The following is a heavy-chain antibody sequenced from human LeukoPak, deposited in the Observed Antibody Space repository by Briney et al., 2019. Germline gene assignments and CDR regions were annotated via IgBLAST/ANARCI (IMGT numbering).Heavy chain of an antibody. D-gene: IGHD3-22*01. V-gene: IGHV4-59*01. CDR2: IYYSGST. J-gene: IGHJ3*02. CDR3: ARAENTYYDSSGYPRGAFDI. CDR1: GASISSYY. Sequence: PSETLSLTCTVSGASISSYYWSWIRQPPGKGLEWIGHIYYSGSTNFNPSLKSRVTLSVDTSKIQFSLKLSSVTAADTAVYYCARAENTYYDSSGYPRGAFDIWGQGTMVTVSS.